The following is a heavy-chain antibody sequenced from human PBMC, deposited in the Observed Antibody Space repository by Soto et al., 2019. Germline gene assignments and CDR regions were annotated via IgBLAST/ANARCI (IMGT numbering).Heavy chain of an antibody. J-gene: IGHJ6*02. CDR3: ARYRFGEVDGMDV. CDR2: ISSSGSTI. CDR1: GFTFSEYY. V-gene: IGHV3-11*01. Sequence: VGSLRLSGAASGFTFSEYYMSWIRQAPGKGLEWVSYISSSGSTIYYADSVKGRFTISRDNAKNSLYLQMNSLRAEDTAVYYCARYRFGEVDGMDVWGQGTTVTVSS. D-gene: IGHD3-10*01.